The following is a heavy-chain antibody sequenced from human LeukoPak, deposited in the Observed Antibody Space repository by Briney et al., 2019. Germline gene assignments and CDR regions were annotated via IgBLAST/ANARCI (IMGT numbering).Heavy chain of an antibody. CDR2: INHSGST. D-gene: IGHD6-19*01. CDR1: GFTFSNAW. CDR3: ARGEGTLAGRRWPNQYYYYIDV. Sequence: KTGGSLRLSCAASGFTFSNAWMSWVRQPPGKGLEWIGEINHSGSTKYNPSLKSRVTISIHTSNNQFSLKLSSVTAADTAVYYCARGEGTLAGRRWPNQYYYYIDVWGKGTTVTVSS. V-gene: IGHV4-34*01. J-gene: IGHJ6*03.